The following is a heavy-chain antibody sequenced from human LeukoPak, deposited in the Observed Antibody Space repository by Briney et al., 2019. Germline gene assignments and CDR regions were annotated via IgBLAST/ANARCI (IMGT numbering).Heavy chain of an antibody. CDR2: ISWNSGSI. CDR3: AKGNSRLYYYYYYMDV. J-gene: IGHJ6*03. CDR1: GSTFDDYA. D-gene: IGHD2/OR15-2a*01. V-gene: IGHV3-9*01. Sequence: PGGSLRLSCAASGSTFDDYAMHWVRQAPGKGLEWVSGISWNSGSIGYADSVKGRFTISRDNAKNTLYLQMNSLRAEDTAVYYCAKGNSRLYYYYYYMDVWGKGTTVTVSS.